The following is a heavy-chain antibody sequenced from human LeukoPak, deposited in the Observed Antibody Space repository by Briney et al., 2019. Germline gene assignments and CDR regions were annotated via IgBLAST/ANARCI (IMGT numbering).Heavy chain of an antibody. CDR1: GGSISSGGYY. D-gene: IGHD6-6*01. Sequence: SQTLSLTCTVSGGSISSGGYYWSWIRQHPGKGLVWIGYIYYSGSTYYNPSLKSRVTISVDTSKNQCSLKLSSVTAADTAVYYCARQSSSSYYYYMDVWGKGTTVTVSS. CDR2: IYYSGST. CDR3: ARQSSSSYYYYMDV. J-gene: IGHJ6*03. V-gene: IGHV4-31*03.